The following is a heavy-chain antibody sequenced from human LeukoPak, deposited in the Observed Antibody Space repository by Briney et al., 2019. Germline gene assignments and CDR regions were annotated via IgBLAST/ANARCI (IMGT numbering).Heavy chain of an antibody. CDR3: ARGRDSAYDWWYLDY. V-gene: IGHV4-4*02. Sequence: SGTLSLTCAVSGGSISSSNWWSWVRQPPGKGLEWIGEIYHSGSTNYNPSLKSRVTISVDKSKNQFSLKLSSVTAADTAVYYCARGRDSAYDWWYLDYWGQGTVVTVSS. J-gene: IGHJ4*02. CDR1: GGSISSSNW. D-gene: IGHD5-12*01. CDR2: IYHSGST.